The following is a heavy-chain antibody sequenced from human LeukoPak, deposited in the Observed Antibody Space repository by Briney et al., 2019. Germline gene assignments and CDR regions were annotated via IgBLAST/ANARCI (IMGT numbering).Heavy chain of an antibody. J-gene: IGHJ4*02. CDR2: ISSSSSTI. V-gene: IGHV3-48*04. Sequence: PGGSLRLSCAASGFTFSSYSMNWVRQAPGKGLEWVSYISSSSSTIYYADSVKGRFAISRDNAKNSLYLQMNSLRAEDTAVYYCATQRGSLNYWGQGTLVTVSS. D-gene: IGHD3-10*01. CDR3: ATQRGSLNY. CDR1: GFTFSSYS.